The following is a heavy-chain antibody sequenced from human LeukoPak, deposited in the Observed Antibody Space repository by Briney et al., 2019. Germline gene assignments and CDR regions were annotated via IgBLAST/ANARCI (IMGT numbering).Heavy chain of an antibody. CDR3: ARDFRYGEPAY. D-gene: IGHD4-17*01. J-gene: IGHJ4*02. CDR2: IKYDGSEK. CDR1: GFTFSRYW. V-gene: IGHV3-7*03. Sequence: PGGSLRLSCVASGFTFSRYWMSWVRQAPGKGLEWVAHIKYDGSEKSYVDSVKGRFTISRDNAMNSLYLQMNSLRADDTAVYYCARDFRYGEPAYWGQGTLVSVSS.